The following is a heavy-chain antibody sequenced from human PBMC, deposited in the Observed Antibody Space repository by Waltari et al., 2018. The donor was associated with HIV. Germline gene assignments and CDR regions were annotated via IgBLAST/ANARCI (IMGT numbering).Heavy chain of an antibody. J-gene: IGHJ4*02. CDR3: ILIVVVINLDY. Sequence: QVQLVQSGAEVKKPGSSVKVSCKASGGTFSSYAISWVRQAPGQGLEWMGRIIPILGIANYAQKFQGRVTITADKSTSTAYMELSSLRSEDTAVYYCILIVVVINLDYWGQGTLVTVSS. V-gene: IGHV1-69*04. CDR2: IIPILGIA. CDR1: GGTFSSYA. D-gene: IGHD3-22*01.